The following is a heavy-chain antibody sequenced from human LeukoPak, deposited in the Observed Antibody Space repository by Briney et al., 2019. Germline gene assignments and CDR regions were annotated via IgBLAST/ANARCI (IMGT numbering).Heavy chain of an antibody. Sequence: GGSLRLFCAASGFTFSSYAMSWVRQAPGKGLEWVSVIDGSGGSTHYADSVKGRFTISRDNSKNTLYLQMNSLRAEDTAVYYCALLPYSSGPNFDYWGQGTLVTVSS. CDR3: ALLPYSSGPNFDY. CDR1: GFTFSSYA. V-gene: IGHV3-23*01. CDR2: IDGSGGST. J-gene: IGHJ4*02. D-gene: IGHD6-19*01.